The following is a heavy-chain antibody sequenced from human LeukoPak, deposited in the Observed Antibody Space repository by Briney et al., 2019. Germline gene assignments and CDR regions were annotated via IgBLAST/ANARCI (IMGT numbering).Heavy chain of an antibody. J-gene: IGHJ4*02. CDR2: ISSSGGGT. Sequence: GGSLRLSCAASGFTFSSYAMSWVRQGPGKGLEWVSTISSSGGGTYYADSVKGRFTTSRDNSKNTLYLQINSLRAEDTAVYYCAKGTYCTTTSCYDYFDYWGQGTLVTVSS. CDR3: AKGTYCTTTSCYDYFDY. V-gene: IGHV3-23*01. D-gene: IGHD2-2*01. CDR1: GFTFSSYA.